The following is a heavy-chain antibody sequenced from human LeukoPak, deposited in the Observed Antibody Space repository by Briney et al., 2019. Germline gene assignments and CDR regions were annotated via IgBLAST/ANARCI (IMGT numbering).Heavy chain of an antibody. CDR2: ISWNSGSI. J-gene: IGHJ4*02. Sequence: GGSLRLSCAASGFTFDDYAMHWVRQAPGKGLEWVSGISWNSGSIGYADSVKGRFTISRDNAKNSLYLQMNSLRAEDTALYHCAKDSQYYYDSSGYFDYWGQGTLVTVSS. CDR1: GFTFDDYA. D-gene: IGHD3-22*01. CDR3: AKDSQYYYDSSGYFDY. V-gene: IGHV3-9*01.